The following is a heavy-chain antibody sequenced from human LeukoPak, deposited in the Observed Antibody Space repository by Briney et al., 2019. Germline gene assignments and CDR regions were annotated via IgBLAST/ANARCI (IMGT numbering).Heavy chain of an antibody. CDR3: ARYYYDSSGLFDY. J-gene: IGHJ4*02. D-gene: IGHD3-22*01. CDR2: IYHSGST. V-gene: IGHV4-38-2*02. Sequence: SETLSLTCTVSGYSISSGYYWGWIRQPPGKGLEWIGSIYHSGSTYYNPSLKSRVTISVDTSKNQFSLKLSSVTAADTAVYYCARYYYDSSGLFDYWGQGTLVTVSS. CDR1: GYSISSGYY.